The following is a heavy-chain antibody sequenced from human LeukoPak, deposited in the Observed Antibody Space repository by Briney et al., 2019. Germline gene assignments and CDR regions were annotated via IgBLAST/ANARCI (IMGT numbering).Heavy chain of an antibody. CDR1: GFTFSSYA. Sequence: GRSLRLSCAASGFTFSSYAMHWVRQAPGKGLEWVAVISYDGSNKYYADSVKGRITISRDNSKNTLYLQMNSLRAEDTAVYYCARDGSSGSYYYYGMDVWGQGTTVTVSS. V-gene: IGHV3-30-3*01. J-gene: IGHJ6*02. CDR3: ARDGSSGSYYYYGMDV. CDR2: ISYDGSNK. D-gene: IGHD3-22*01.